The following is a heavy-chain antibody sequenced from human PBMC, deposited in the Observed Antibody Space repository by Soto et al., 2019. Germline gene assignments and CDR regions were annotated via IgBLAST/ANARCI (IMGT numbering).Heavy chain of an antibody. CDR1: GFTFSSYW. D-gene: IGHD4-4*01. V-gene: IGHV3-7*03. J-gene: IGHJ6*02. CDR3: ARDNDYSNRYYYYYYGMDV. Sequence: GGSLRLSCAASGFTFSSYWMSWVRQAPGKGLEWVANIKQDGSEKYYVDSVKGRFTISRDNAKNSLYLQMNSLRAEDTAVYYCARDNDYSNRYYYYYYGMDVWGQGTTVTVS. CDR2: IKQDGSEK.